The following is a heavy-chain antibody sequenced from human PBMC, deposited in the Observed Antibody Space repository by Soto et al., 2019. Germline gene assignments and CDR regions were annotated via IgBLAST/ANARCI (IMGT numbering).Heavy chain of an antibody. J-gene: IGHJ4*02. CDR3: ARERPYYGYDY. CDR2: INYSGST. Sequence: SETLSLTCSVSGDSIGTYYWSWIRQSPGKGLEWIGYINYSGSTNYNPSLKSRVVISRDTSENQFSLELSSVTAADTAVYYCARERPYYGYDYWGQGTLVTVSS. D-gene: IGHD3-22*01. V-gene: IGHV4-59*01. CDR1: GDSIGTYY.